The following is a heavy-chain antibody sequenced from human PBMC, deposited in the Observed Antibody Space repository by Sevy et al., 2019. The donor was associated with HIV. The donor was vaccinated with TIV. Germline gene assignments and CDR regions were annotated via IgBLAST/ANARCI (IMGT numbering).Heavy chain of an antibody. J-gene: IGHJ6*02. V-gene: IGHV3-7*03. CDR1: GFTFNHYW. CDR3: ARGYCSIDDCPRTYYYYYGVDV. Sequence: GGSLRLSCAASGFTFNHYWMSWVRQAPGKGLEWVANIKHDGSDKYYVGSVRGRFTISRDNAKNSLYLEMNRLRAEDTAVYYCARGYCSIDDCPRTYYYYYGVDVWGQGTTFTVSS. CDR2: IKHDGSDK. D-gene: IGHD2-2*01.